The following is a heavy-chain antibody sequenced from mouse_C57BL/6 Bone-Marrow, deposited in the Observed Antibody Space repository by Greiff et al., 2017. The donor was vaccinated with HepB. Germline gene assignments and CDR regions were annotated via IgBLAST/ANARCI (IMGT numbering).Heavy chain of an antibody. Sequence: EVQVVESGGGLVKPGGSLKLSCAASGFTFSSYAMSWVRQTPEKRLEWVATISDGGSYTYYPDNVKGRFTISRDNAKNNLYLQMSHLQSEDTAMYYCARPYYYGTAFAYWGQGTLVTVSA. V-gene: IGHV5-4*01. CDR1: GFTFSSYA. J-gene: IGHJ3*01. CDR2: ISDGGSYT. CDR3: ARPYYYGTAFAY. D-gene: IGHD1-1*01.